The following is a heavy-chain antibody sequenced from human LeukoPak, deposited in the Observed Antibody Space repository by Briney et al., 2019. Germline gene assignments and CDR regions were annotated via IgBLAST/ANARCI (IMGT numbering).Heavy chain of an antibody. Sequence: GGSLRLSCAASGYSFSIYAMGWVREAPGKGLEWVSSIKNGGNDPFYAESVRGRFTISGDNSKNTLFLQLSSLRAEDSAVYYCARGGHDFNPFYWWGQGTLVTVSS. CDR1: GYSFSIYA. CDR2: IKNGGNDP. D-gene: IGHD2-21*02. V-gene: IGHV3-23*01. J-gene: IGHJ4*02. CDR3: ARGGHDFNPFYW.